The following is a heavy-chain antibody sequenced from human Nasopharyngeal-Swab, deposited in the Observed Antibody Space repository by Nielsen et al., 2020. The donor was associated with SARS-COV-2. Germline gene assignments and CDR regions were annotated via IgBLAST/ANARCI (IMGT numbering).Heavy chain of an antibody. Sequence: WIRQPPGKGLEWVSGISWNSGSIGYVDSVKGRFTISRDNAKNSLYLQMNSLRAEDTALYYCAKGVAAALPPGMDVWGQGTTVTVSS. V-gene: IGHV3-9*01. CDR2: ISWNSGSI. D-gene: IGHD6-13*01. CDR3: AKGVAAALPPGMDV. J-gene: IGHJ6*02.